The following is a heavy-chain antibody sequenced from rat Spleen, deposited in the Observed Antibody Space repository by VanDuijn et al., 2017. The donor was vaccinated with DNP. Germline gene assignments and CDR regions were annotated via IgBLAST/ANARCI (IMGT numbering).Heavy chain of an antibody. Sequence: VQLVESGGGLVLPGWSLKLSCTASGFTFSNYYMAWVRQAPGKGLEWMGIIWGDGSTNYNSALKSRLSISRDTSKSQVFLKMNSLQTEDTAMYFCARGSGTYYWYFDFWGPGTMVTVSS. CDR1: GFTFSNYY. CDR2: IWGDGST. J-gene: IGHJ1*01. V-gene: IGHV2-27*01. CDR3: ARGSGTYYWYFDF. D-gene: IGHD5-1*01.